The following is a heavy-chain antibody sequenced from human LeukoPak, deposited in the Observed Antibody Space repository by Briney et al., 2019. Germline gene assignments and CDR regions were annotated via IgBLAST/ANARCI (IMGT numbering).Heavy chain of an antibody. CDR1: GGSVSSDY. D-gene: IGHD3-3*01. Sequence: SETLSLTCTVSGGSVSSDYWNWIRQPPGKELEWIGYIYYSGSTNYNPSLKSRVTISVDTSKTQVSLKLTSVTAADTAVYYCARASIWSGYRFDYWGQGTLVTVSS. CDR2: IYYSGST. CDR3: ARASIWSGYRFDY. J-gene: IGHJ4*02. V-gene: IGHV4-59*02.